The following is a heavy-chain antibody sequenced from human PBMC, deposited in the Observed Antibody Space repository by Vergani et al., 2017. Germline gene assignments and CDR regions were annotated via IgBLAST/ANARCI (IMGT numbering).Heavy chain of an antibody. J-gene: IGHJ4*02. V-gene: IGHV3-30*18. CDR3: AEDLVSYDSSGLFDY. CDR1: GFTFSSYG. CDR2: ISYDGSNK. D-gene: IGHD3-22*01. Sequence: QVQLVESGGGVVQPGRSLRLSCAASGFTFSSYGMHWVRQAPGKGLEWVAVISYDGSNKYYADSVKGRFTISRDNSNNTLYLQMNSLRAEDTAVYYCAEDLVSYDSSGLFDYWGQGTLVTVSS.